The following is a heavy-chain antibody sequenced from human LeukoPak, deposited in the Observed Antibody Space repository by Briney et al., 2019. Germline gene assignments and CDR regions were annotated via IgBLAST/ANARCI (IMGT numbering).Heavy chain of an antibody. D-gene: IGHD4-17*01. J-gene: IGHJ6*03. CDR3: ARFGWDGDYGRRYYYYMDV. V-gene: IGHV4-38-2*01. CDR1: GYSISSGSY. CDR2: IKHSGST. Sequence: SQTLSPTCAVSGYSISSGSYWGWIRQPPGKGREWIGSIKHSGSTCYDPSLKSRVTISVDTSKNQSSLKLSSVTAADTAVYYCARFGWDGDYGRRYYYYMDVWGKGTTVTVSS.